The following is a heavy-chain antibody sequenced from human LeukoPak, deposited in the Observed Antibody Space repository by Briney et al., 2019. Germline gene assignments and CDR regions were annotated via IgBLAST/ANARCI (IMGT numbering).Heavy chain of an antibody. CDR2: ISGSSGAT. CDR1: GFAFSRND. V-gene: IGHV3-23*01. J-gene: IGHJ3*01. Sequence: GGSLRLSCAASGFAFSRNDMFWVRQAPGKGLEWVSCISGSSGATYYADSVRGRFTISRDNPKNTVFLQMNSLRAEDTAIYYCAKGGPGAFDLWGQGTMVTVSS. CDR3: AKGGPGAFDL. D-gene: IGHD2-15*01.